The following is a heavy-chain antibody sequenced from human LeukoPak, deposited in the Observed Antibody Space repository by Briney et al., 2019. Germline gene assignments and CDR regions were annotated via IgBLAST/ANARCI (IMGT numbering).Heavy chain of an antibody. CDR2: IGGSGSNP. V-gene: IGHV3-23*01. Sequence: PGGSLRLSCVASGFTFSTFAMTWVRQAPGKGLEWVSSIGGSGSNPNYADSVRGRFTTSRDNSKNTLYLQMNRLTAEDTAVYYCGRDPNGDYVGAFEFWGQGTLVSVSS. D-gene: IGHD4-17*01. CDR1: GFTFSTFA. CDR3: GRDPNGDYVGAFEF. J-gene: IGHJ4*03.